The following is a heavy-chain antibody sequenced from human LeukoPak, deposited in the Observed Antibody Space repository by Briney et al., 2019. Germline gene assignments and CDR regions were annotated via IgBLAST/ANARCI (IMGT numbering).Heavy chain of an antibody. CDR1: GYTFTSYG. CDR2: ISAYNGNT. Sequence: GASLKVSCKASGYTFTSYGISWVRQAPGQGLEWMGWISAYNGNTNYAQKLQGRVTMTTDTSTSTAYMELRSLRSDDTAVYYCVRGVAGGYDFDLDYWGQGTLVTVSS. CDR3: VRGVAGGYDFDLDY. V-gene: IGHV1-18*01. J-gene: IGHJ4*02. D-gene: IGHD5-12*01.